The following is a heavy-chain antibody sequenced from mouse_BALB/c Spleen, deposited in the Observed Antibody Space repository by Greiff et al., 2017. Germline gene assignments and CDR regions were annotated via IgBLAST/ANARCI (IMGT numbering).Heavy chain of an antibody. CDR3: ARERDGNYDWFAY. CDR1: GYSFTGYF. D-gene: IGHD2-1*01. Sequence: VQLKQSGPELVKPGASVKISCKASGYSFTGYFMNWVMQSHGKSLEWIGRINPYNGDTFYNQKFKGKATLTVDKSSSTAHMELRSLASEDSAVYYCARERDGNYDWFAYWGQGTLVTVSA. V-gene: IGHV1-20*02. J-gene: IGHJ3*01. CDR2: INPYNGDT.